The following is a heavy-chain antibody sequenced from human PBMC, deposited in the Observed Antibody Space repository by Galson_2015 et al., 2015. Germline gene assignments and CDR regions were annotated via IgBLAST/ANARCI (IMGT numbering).Heavy chain of an antibody. J-gene: IGHJ6*04. V-gene: IGHV3-30-3*01. CDR2: ISYDGSNK. D-gene: IGHD3-22*01. CDR1: GFTFSSYA. CDR3: ARGAHFYYDSRLDV. Sequence: SLRLSCAASGFTFSSYAMHWVRQAPGKGLEWVAVISYDGSNKYYVDSVKGRFTISRDNSKNTLYLQMNSLRAEDTAVYYCARGAHFYYDSRLDVWGKGTTVTVSS.